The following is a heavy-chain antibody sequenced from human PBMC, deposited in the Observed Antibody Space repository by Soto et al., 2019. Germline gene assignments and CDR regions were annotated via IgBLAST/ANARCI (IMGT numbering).Heavy chain of an antibody. CDR1: GGTFSSYT. CDR3: ARGNHRWLQLGYFDL. Sequence: QVQLVQSGAEVKKPGSSVTVSCKASGGTFSSYTISWVRQAPGQGLEWMGGIIPIFGTANYAQKFQGRVTXTAGESTSTAYMELSSLRSEDTAVYYCARGNHRWLQLGYFDLWGRGTLVTVSS. CDR2: IIPIFGTA. D-gene: IGHD5-12*01. V-gene: IGHV1-69*12. J-gene: IGHJ2*01.